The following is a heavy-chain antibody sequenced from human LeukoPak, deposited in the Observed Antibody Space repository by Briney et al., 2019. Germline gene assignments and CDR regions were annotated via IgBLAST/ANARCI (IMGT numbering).Heavy chain of an antibody. D-gene: IGHD3-16*02. Sequence: GGSLRLSCAASGFTFSSYSMNWVRQAPGKGLGWVSSISSSSSYIYYADSVKGRFTISRDNAKNSLYLQMNSLRAEDTAVYYCARTSPSSYYFDYWGQGTLVTVSS. CDR3: ARTSPSSYYFDY. CDR2: ISSSSSYI. CDR1: GFTFSSYS. J-gene: IGHJ4*02. V-gene: IGHV3-21*01.